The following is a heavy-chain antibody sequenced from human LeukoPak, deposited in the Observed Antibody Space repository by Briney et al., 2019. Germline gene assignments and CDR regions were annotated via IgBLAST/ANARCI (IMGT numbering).Heavy chain of an antibody. Sequence: ASVKVSCKASEYTFTGYYMHWVRQAPGQGLEWMGRINPNSGGTNYAQKFQGRVTMTRDTSISTAYMELSRLRSDDTAVYYCARDDGPYYDFWSGSAGGYGMDVWGQGTTVTVSS. CDR3: ARDDGPYYDFWSGSAGGYGMDV. CDR2: INPNSGGT. D-gene: IGHD3-3*01. J-gene: IGHJ6*02. CDR1: EYTFTGYY. V-gene: IGHV1-2*06.